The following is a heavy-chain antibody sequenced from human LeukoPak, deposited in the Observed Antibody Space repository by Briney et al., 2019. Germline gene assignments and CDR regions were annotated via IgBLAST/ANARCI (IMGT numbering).Heavy chain of an antibody. CDR2: ISAYNGNT. D-gene: IGHD6-19*01. J-gene: IGHJ4*02. V-gene: IGHV1-18*01. Sequence: GASVKVSCKASGYTFTSYGISWVRQAPGQGLEWMGWISAYNGNTNYAQKLQGRVTMTTDTSTSTASMELRSLRSDDTAVYYCARSFGSKLAVAALKSLYYFDYWGQGTLVTVSS. CDR3: ARSFGSKLAVAALKSLYYFDY. CDR1: GYTFTSYG.